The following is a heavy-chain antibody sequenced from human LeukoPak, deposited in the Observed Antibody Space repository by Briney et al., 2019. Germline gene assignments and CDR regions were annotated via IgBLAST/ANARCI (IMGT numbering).Heavy chain of an antibody. CDR2: INSDGSST. CDR1: GFTFSSYW. J-gene: IGHJ6*02. CDR3: AKWDYNTSSHFGLDV. V-gene: IGHV3-74*01. D-gene: IGHD6-6*01. Sequence: PGGSLRLSCAASGFTFSSYWMHWVRHAPGKGLVWVSRINSDGSSTSYADSVKGRFTISRDNAKNSLYLQMNSLRAEDTAVYYCAKWDYNTSSHFGLDVWGQGTTVIGSS.